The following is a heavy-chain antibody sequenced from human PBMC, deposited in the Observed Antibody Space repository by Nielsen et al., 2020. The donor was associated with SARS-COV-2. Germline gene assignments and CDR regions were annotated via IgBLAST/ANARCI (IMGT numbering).Heavy chain of an antibody. V-gene: IGHV1-46*01. Sequence: ASVKVFCKASGGTFSSYDISWVRQAPGQGLEWMGIINPSGGSTSYAQKFQGRVTMTRDTSTSTVYMELSSLRSEDTAVYYCATSDFTIIPLFWGQGTAVTVSS. CDR3: ATSDFTIIPLF. D-gene: IGHD3-3*01. J-gene: IGHJ6*02. CDR2: INPSGGST. CDR1: GGTFSSYD.